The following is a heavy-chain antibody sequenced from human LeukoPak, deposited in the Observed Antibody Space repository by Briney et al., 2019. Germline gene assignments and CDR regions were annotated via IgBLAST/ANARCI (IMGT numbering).Heavy chain of an antibody. V-gene: IGHV3-9*01. CDR2: ISWNSGSI. Sequence: GRSLRLSCAASGFTFDDYAMHWVRQAPGKGLEWVSGISWNSGSIGYADSVKGRFTISRDNAKNSLYLQMNRLRAEDTALYYCAKGDCSSTSCYSYGMDVWGQGTTVTVSS. CDR1: GFTFDDYA. D-gene: IGHD2-2*01. CDR3: AKGDCSSTSCYSYGMDV. J-gene: IGHJ6*02.